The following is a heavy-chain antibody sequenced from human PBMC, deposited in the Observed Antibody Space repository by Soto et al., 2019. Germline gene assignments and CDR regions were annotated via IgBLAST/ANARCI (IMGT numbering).Heavy chain of an antibody. CDR1: GYTFTGYY. Sequence: ASVKVSCKASGYTFTGYYMHWVRQAPGQGLEWMGWINPNSGDTNYAQKFQGRVTITRDTSTSTAYMELSSLRSEDTAVYYCARAVWLRFLEWSPGMDVWGQGTTVTVSS. CDR2: INPNSGDT. D-gene: IGHD3-3*01. J-gene: IGHJ6*02. V-gene: IGHV1-2*02. CDR3: ARAVWLRFLEWSPGMDV.